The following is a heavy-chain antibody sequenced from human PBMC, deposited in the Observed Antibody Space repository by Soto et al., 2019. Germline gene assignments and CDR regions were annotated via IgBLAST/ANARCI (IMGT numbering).Heavy chain of an antibody. CDR3: ARIYCSSTSCYSRGYGMDV. J-gene: IGHJ6*02. CDR2: IDPSDSYT. V-gene: IGHV5-10-1*01. D-gene: IGHD2-2*01. CDR1: GYSFTSYL. Sequence: PGESLRISSQGSGYSFTSYLISWVRQMPGKGLEWMGRIDPSDSYTNYSPSFQGHVTISADKSISTAYLQWSSLKASDTAMYYCARIYCSSTSCYSRGYGMDVWGQGTTVTV.